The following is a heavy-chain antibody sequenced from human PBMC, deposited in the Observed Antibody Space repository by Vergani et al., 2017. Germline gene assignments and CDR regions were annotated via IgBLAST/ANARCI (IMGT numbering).Heavy chain of an antibody. D-gene: IGHD2-15*01. Sequence: QVQLQESGPGLVKPSETLSLTCTVSGGSISSGGYYWSWIRQPPGKGLEWVGYIYTSGSTNYNPSLKSRVTISVDTSKNQFSLKLRSVTAADTAVYYCARLLGDAAAFDIWGQGTMVTVSS. J-gene: IGHJ3*02. CDR1: GGSISSGGYY. CDR2: IYTSGST. V-gene: IGHV4-61*08. CDR3: ARLLGDAAAFDI.